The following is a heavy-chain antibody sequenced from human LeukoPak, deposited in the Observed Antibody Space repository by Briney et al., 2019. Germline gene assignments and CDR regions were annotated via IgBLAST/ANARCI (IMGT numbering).Heavy chain of an antibody. CDR2: INPSGGST. CDR3: ARGPYYYDSPPSFDI. CDR1: GYTFTSYY. V-gene: IGHV1-46*01. D-gene: IGHD3-22*01. J-gene: IGHJ3*02. Sequence: WASVTVSCKASGYTFTSYYMHWVRQAPGQGLEWMGIINPSGGSTNYAQKFQGRVTMTRDTSTSTVYMELSSLRSEDTAVYYCARGPYYYDSPPSFDIWGQGTMVTVSS.